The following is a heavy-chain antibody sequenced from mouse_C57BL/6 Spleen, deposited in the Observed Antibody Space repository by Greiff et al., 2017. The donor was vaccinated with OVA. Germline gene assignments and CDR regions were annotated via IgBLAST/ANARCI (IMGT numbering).Heavy chain of an antibody. CDR3: ARGDSNYRFAY. Sequence: VQLQQSGAELARPGASVKLSCKASGYTFTSYGISWVKQRTGQGLEWIGVIYPRSGNTYYNEKFKGKATLTADKSSSTAYMELRSLTSEDSAVNFCARGDSNYRFAYWGQGTLVTVSA. CDR2: IYPRSGNT. D-gene: IGHD2-5*01. CDR1: GYTFTSYG. V-gene: IGHV1-81*01. J-gene: IGHJ3*01.